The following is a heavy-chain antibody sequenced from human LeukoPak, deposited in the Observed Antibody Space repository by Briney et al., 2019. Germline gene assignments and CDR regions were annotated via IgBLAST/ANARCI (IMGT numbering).Heavy chain of an antibody. CDR3: ARVGYSYGPATGQFDY. CDR1: GGTFSSYA. V-gene: IGHV1-69*01. J-gene: IGHJ4*02. Sequence: SEKVSCKASGGTFSSYAISWVRQAPGQGLEWMGGIIPIFGTANYAQKFQGRVTITADESTSTAYIELSSLRSENTAFYYGARVGYSYGPATGQFDYWGQGTLVTVSS. CDR2: IIPIFGTA. D-gene: IGHD5-18*01.